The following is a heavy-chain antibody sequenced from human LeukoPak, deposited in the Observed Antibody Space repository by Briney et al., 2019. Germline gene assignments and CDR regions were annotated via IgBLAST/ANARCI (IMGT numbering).Heavy chain of an antibody. CDR3: ARGPYDSSRD. CDR1: GGSFSGYY. D-gene: IGHD3-22*01. J-gene: IGHJ4*02. V-gene: IGHV4-34*01. Sequence: SETLSLTCAVYGGSFSGYYWSWIRQPPGKGLEWIGEINHSGNTNYNPALKSRVTISVDTSKNQFSRKLSSVTAADTAVYYCARGPYDSSRDWGQGTLVTVSS. CDR2: INHSGNT.